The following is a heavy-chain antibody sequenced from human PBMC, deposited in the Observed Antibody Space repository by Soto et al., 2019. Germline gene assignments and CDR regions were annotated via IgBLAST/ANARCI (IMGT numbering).Heavy chain of an antibody. CDR3: AAAPRY. CDR2: IYYSGST. D-gene: IGHD2-15*01. V-gene: IGHV4-59*01. J-gene: IGHJ4*02. Sequence: QVXLXEXGPGLVKPSETLSLTCSVSGGSISGYYWSWIRQTPEKGLEWIGYIYYSGSTNYNPSLKSRVTMLIDMSKNQFSLKLTSVSAADTAVYYCAAAPRYWGQGILVTVSS. CDR1: GGSISGYY.